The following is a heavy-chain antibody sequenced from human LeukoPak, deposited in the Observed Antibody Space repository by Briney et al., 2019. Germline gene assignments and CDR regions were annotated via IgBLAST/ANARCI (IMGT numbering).Heavy chain of an antibody. V-gene: IGHV1-69*05. CDR1: GGTFSSYA. CDR3: ASEGAARHVDY. D-gene: IGHD6-6*01. Sequence: SMKVSCKASGGTFSSYAISWVRQAPGQGLEWMGGIIPIFGTANYAQKFQGRVTITTDESTSTAYMELSSLRSEDTAVYYCASEGAARHVDYWGQGTLVTVSS. CDR2: IIPIFGTA. J-gene: IGHJ4*02.